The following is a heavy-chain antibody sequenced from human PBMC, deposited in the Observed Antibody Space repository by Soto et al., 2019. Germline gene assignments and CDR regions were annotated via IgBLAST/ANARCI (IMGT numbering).Heavy chain of an antibody. J-gene: IGHJ4*02. V-gene: IGHV4-61*01. Sequence: QVQLQESGPGLVKPSETLSLTCTVSGGSVSSGSYYWSWIRQPPGKGLEWIGYIYYSGSTNYNPYLKSRVTISVDTSKNQFSLKLSSVTAADTAVYDCARENLGSGDYGDYYFDYWGQGPLVTVSS. CDR1: GGSVSSGSYY. CDR2: IYYSGST. CDR3: ARENLGSGDYGDYYFDY. D-gene: IGHD4-17*01.